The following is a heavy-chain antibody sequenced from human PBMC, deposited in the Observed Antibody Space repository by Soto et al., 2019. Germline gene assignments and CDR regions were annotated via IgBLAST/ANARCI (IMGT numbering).Heavy chain of an antibody. J-gene: IGHJ4*02. V-gene: IGHV4-61*03. CDR2: IYHSGIT. D-gene: IGHD1-26*01. CDR1: GGSVSSETHF. CDR3: AREDMSGTYYFDS. Sequence: PSETLSLTCAVFGGSVSSETHFWSWIRQPPGKGLEWISYIYHSGITNSNPSLKGRLTISVDKSTNHFSLSLASVTAADTAIYYCAREDMSGTYYFDSWGQGTRVTVSS.